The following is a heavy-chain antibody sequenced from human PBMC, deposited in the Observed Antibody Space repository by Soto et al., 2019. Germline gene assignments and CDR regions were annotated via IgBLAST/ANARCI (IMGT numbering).Heavy chain of an antibody. CDR3: ARLFFEWLSTSPYYDYHGMHV. Sequence: GTSGDLSYCLVSNRKSRGTGGDWIGYIYSTGSSYYNPSLRSRVSMSVDKSKNQFSLKLSSVTAADTAVYYCARLFFEWLSTSPYYDYHGMHVWGPGPTVTAS. CDR2: IYSTGSS. J-gene: IGHJ6*02. D-gene: IGHD3-3*01. CDR1: GTSGDLSYC. V-gene: IGHV4-39*01.